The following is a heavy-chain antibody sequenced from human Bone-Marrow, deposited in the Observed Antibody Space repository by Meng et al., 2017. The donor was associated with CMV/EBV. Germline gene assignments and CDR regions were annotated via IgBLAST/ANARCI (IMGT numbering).Heavy chain of an antibody. CDR3: ARGGAHYYYYYGMDV. CDR2: INPNSGGT. Sequence: ASVKVFCKASGYTFTGYYMHWVRQAPGQGLEWMGWINPNSGGTNYAQKFQGRVTMTRDTSISTAYMELSRLRSDDTAVYYCARGGAHYYYYYGMDVWGQGTTVTVSS. V-gene: IGHV1-2*02. CDR1: GYTFTGYY. J-gene: IGHJ6*02.